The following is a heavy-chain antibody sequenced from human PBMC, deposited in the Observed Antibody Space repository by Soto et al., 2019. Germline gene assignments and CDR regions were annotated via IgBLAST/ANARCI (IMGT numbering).Heavy chain of an antibody. Sequence: GGSLRLSCAASGFTFSSYGMHWVRQAPGKGLELVAVISYDGSNKYYADSVKGRFTISRDNSKNTLYLQMNSLRAEDTAVYYCAKLSIEMATKKYFDYWGQGTLVTVSS. V-gene: IGHV3-30*18. J-gene: IGHJ4*02. CDR1: GFTFSSYG. D-gene: IGHD5-12*01. CDR2: ISYDGSNK. CDR3: AKLSIEMATKKYFDY.